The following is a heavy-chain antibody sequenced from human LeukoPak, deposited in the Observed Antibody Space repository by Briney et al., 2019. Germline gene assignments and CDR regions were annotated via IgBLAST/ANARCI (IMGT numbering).Heavy chain of an antibody. D-gene: IGHD5-18*01. CDR2: ISGSGGST. CDR1: GFTFSSYA. CDR3: AKDPESGRVGTAMVRN. Sequence: GGSLRLSCAASGFTFSSYAMSWVRQAPGKGLEWVSAISGSGGSTYYADSVKGRFTISRDNSKNTLYLQMNSLRAEDTAVYYCAKDPESGRVGTAMVRNWGQGTLVTVSS. J-gene: IGHJ4*02. V-gene: IGHV3-23*01.